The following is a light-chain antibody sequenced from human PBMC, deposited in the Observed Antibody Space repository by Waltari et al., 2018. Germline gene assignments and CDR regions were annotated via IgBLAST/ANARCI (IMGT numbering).Light chain of an antibody. CDR3: QNHERLPAT. CDR1: QSVNKY. CDR2: AAS. J-gene: IGKJ1*01. Sequence: EVVLTQSPGTLSLSPGERATLSCRASQSVNKYLAWYQQRPGQAPRRLIYAASTRATGVPDRFSGSGFGTDFSLTISRLEPEDFAVYFCQNHERLPATFGQGTKVEIK. V-gene: IGKV3-20*01.